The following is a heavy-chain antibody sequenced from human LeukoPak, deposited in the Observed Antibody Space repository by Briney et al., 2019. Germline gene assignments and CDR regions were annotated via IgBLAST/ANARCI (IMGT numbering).Heavy chain of an antibody. CDR3: AKEGYSSGWHPSKFDY. D-gene: IGHD6-19*01. Sequence: PGGSLRLSCAASGYTFSGYAMSWVRQAPGKGLEWVSVISGSGDNTYYADFVEGRFTISRDKSKDTLYLQMNSLRAEDTAVYYCAKEGYSSGWHPSKFDYWGQGALVTVSS. J-gene: IGHJ4*02. CDR2: ISGSGDNT. CDR1: GYTFSGYA. V-gene: IGHV3-23*01.